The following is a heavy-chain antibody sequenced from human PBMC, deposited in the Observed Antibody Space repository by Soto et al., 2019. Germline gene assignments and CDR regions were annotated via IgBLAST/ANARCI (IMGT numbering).Heavy chain of an antibody. D-gene: IGHD2-2*01. V-gene: IGHV4-59*01. CDR3: ARARYQLLHPYYYGMDV. CDR1: GGSISSYY. CDR2: IDDSGST. Sequence: QVQLQESGPGLVKPSETLSLTCSVSGGSISSYYWSWIRRSPGNGLEWIGYIDDSGSTKANPALNSRVTISVDTSRTQVDLKLSSVTAADSAVYFCARARYQLLHPYYYGMDVWGQGTKVTVSS. J-gene: IGHJ6*02.